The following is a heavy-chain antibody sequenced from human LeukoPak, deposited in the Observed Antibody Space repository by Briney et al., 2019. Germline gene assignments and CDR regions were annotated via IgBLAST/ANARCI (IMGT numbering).Heavy chain of an antibody. CDR1: GGTFSSYA. Sequence: GASVKVSCKASGGTFSSYAISWVRQAPGQGLEWMGWISAYNGNTNYAQKLQGRVTMTTDTSTSTAYMERRSLRSDDTAVYYCARDHIVATTDDAFDICGQGTMVTVSS. CDR3: ARDHIVATTDDAFDI. D-gene: IGHD5-12*01. V-gene: IGHV1-18*01. CDR2: ISAYNGNT. J-gene: IGHJ3*02.